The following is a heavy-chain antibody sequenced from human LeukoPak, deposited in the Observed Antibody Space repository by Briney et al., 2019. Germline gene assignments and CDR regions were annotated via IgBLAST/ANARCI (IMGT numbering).Heavy chain of an antibody. CDR2: IYYSGST. CDR1: GGSISSYY. CDR3: ARLYRYCSGGSCYGSGRGYYYYGMDV. Sequence: SETLSLTCTVSGGSISSYYWSWIRQPPGKGLEWIGYIYYSGSTNYNPSLKSRVTISVDTSKNQFSLKLSSVTAPDTAVYYCARLYRYCSGGSCYGSGRGYYYYGMDVWGQGTTVTVSS. D-gene: IGHD2-15*01. V-gene: IGHV4-59*08. J-gene: IGHJ6*02.